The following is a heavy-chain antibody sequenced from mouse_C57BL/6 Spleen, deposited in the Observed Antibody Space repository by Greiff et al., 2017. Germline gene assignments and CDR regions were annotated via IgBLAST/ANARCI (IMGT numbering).Heavy chain of an antibody. Sequence: QVQLQQPGAELVKPGASVKMSCKASGYTFTSYWITWVKQRPGQGLAWIGDIYPGSGSTNYNEKFKSKATLTVDTSSSTAYMQLSSLTSEDSAVYYCAAYDYDVYAMDYWGQGTSVTVSS. V-gene: IGHV1-55*01. J-gene: IGHJ4*01. D-gene: IGHD2-4*01. CDR2: IYPGSGST. CDR1: GYTFTSYW. CDR3: AAYDYDVYAMDY.